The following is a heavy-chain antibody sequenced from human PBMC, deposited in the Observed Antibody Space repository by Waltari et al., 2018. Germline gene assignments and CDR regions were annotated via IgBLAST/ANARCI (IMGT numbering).Heavy chain of an antibody. CDR1: GYSISSGYY. J-gene: IGHJ4*02. Sequence: QVQLQESGPGLVKPSETLSLTCAVSGYSISSGYYWGWIRQPPGKGLEWIGSIYHSGSTYYNPSLKSRVTISVDTSKNQFSLKLSSVTAVDTAVYYCARWGDCGGDCYHPYFDYWGQGTLVTVSS. CDR2: IYHSGST. CDR3: ARWGDCGGDCYHPYFDY. V-gene: IGHV4-38-2*01. D-gene: IGHD2-21*02.